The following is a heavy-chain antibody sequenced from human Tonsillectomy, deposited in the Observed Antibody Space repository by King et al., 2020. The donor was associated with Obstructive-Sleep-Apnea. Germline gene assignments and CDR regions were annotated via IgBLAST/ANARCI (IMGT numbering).Heavy chain of an antibody. CDR1: GFTFSSYS. V-gene: IGHV3-21*01. CDR2: INTISNYI. CDR3: ARAPDNDIWSGSWLGGGMDV. Sequence: LVQSGGGLVKPGGSLRLSCAASGFTFSSYSMNWVRQAPGKGLEWVSSINTISNYIYYADSVKGRFTNSRDNAKNSLYLQMNSLRAEDTPVYYCARAPDNDIWSGSWLGGGMDVCGQGTTVTVPS. D-gene: IGHD3-3*01. J-gene: IGHJ6*02.